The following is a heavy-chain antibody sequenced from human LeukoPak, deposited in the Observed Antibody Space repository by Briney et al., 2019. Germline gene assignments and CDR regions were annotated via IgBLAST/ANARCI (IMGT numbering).Heavy chain of an antibody. V-gene: IGHV3-11*04. CDR2: ISSSSSTI. J-gene: IGHJ4*02. CDR3: AINWNDFDY. Sequence: GGSLRLSCAASGFTFSDYYMSWVRQAPGKGLEWVSYISSSSSTIYYADSVKGRFTISIDNAKNSLYLQMNSLRAEDTAVYYCAINWNDFDYWGQGTLVTVSS. CDR1: GFTFSDYY. D-gene: IGHD1-20*01.